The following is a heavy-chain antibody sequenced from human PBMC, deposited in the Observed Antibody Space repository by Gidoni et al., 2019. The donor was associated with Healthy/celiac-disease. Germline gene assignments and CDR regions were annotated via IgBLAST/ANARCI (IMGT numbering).Heavy chain of an antibody. D-gene: IGHD3-9*01. Sequence: QVQLVQSGAEVKKPGSSVKVSCKASGGTFSSYAISWVRQAPGQGLEWMGRIIPILGIANYAQKFQGRVTITADKSTSTAYMELSSLRSEDTAVYYCARLLSLNYDILTGYYVGNWFDPWGQGTLVTVSS. CDR1: GGTFSSYA. CDR3: ARLLSLNYDILTGYYVGNWFDP. J-gene: IGHJ5*02. V-gene: IGHV1-69*04. CDR2: IIPILGIA.